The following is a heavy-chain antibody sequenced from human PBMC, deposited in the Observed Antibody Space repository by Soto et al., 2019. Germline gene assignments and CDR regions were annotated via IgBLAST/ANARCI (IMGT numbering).Heavy chain of an antibody. V-gene: IGHV3-33*01. J-gene: IGHJ6*02. D-gene: IGHD3-3*01. CDR3: ARGANFVNYDFEDYYGMDV. CDR1: GFTFSSYG. Sequence: QVQLVESGGGVVQPGRSLRLSCAASGFTFSSYGMHWVRQAPGKGLEWVAVIWYDGSNKYYADSVKGRFTISRDNSKNTLYLQMNSLRAEDTAVYYCARGANFVNYDFEDYYGMDVWGQGTTVTVSS. CDR2: IWYDGSNK.